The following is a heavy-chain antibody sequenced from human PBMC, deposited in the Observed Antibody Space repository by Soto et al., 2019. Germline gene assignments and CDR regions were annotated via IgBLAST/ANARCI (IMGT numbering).Heavy chain of an antibody. CDR2: IYHSGST. Sequence: SETLSLTCAVSSGSISSSNWWSWVRQPPGKGLEWIGEIYHSGSTNYNPSLKSRVTISVDKSKKQFSLKLSSVTAADTAVYYWASPGGYCSGGNCYRAFDIWGQGTMVTVSS. V-gene: IGHV4-4*02. CDR1: SGSISSSNW. D-gene: IGHD2-15*01. CDR3: ASPGGYCSGGNCYRAFDI. J-gene: IGHJ3*02.